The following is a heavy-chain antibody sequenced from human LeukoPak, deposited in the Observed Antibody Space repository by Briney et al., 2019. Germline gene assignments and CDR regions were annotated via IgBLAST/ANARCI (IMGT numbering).Heavy chain of an antibody. Sequence: SETLSLTCAVYGGSFSGYYWSWIRQPPGNGLEWMGEINHSGSTNYNPTLKSRVTISVDTSKNQFSLKLSSVTAADTAVYYCARGVIVVVVAALRHFDYWGQGTLVTVS. D-gene: IGHD2-15*01. CDR1: GGSFSGYY. CDR2: INHSGST. J-gene: IGHJ4*02. V-gene: IGHV4-34*01. CDR3: ARGVIVVVVAALRHFDY.